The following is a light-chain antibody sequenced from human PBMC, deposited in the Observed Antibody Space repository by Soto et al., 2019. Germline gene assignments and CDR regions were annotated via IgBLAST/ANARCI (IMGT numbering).Light chain of an antibody. CDR3: SSYTSSSTRV. J-gene: IGLJ1*01. V-gene: IGLV2-14*01. CDR1: SSDVGDYNY. Sequence: QSALTQPASVSGSPGQSITISCTGTSSDVGDYNYVSWYQQHPGKAPKLMIFDVSNRPSGVSNXFSGSKSGNTASLTISGXXXEDEADXYCSSYTSSSTRVFGTGTKVTVL. CDR2: DVS.